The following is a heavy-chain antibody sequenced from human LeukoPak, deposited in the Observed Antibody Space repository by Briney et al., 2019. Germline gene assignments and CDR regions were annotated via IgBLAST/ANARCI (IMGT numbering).Heavy chain of an antibody. CDR1: GGTFSSYA. J-gene: IGHJ5*02. CDR3: ARGGPGGYCSGGSCYDWFDP. Sequence: GSSVKVSCKASGGTFSSYAISWVRQAPGQRLEWMGRIIPIFGTANYAQKFQGRVTITTDESTSTAYMELSSLRSEDTAVYYCARGGPGGYCSGGSCYDWFDPWGQGTLVTVSS. CDR2: IIPIFGTA. D-gene: IGHD2-15*01. V-gene: IGHV1-69*05.